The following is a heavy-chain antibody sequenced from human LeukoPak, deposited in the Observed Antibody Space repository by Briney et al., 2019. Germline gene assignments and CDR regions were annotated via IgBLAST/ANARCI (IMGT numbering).Heavy chain of an antibody. Sequence: SETLSLTCTVSGGSISSSSYHWSWIRQSPGKGLEWIGYIYYSGSTYYNPSLTSRVTISVDTSKNQFSLRLSSVTAADTAVYYCARHESRAVAGYFDYWGQGTLVTVSS. CDR1: GGSISSSSYH. D-gene: IGHD6-19*01. CDR3: ARHESRAVAGYFDY. CDR2: IYYSGST. J-gene: IGHJ4*02. V-gene: IGHV4-61*05.